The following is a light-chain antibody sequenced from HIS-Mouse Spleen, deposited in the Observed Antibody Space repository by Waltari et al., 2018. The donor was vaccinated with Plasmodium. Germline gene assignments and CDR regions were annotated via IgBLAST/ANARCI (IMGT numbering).Light chain of an antibody. V-gene: IGKV3-15*01. CDR3: QQYYSFPFT. J-gene: IGKJ3*01. CDR2: GAS. Sequence: EIVMTQSPATLSLSPGERATLSCRASQSVTINFAWYQQKPGQAPRLLIYGASTRATGIPARFSGSGSGTEFTLTISSLQSEDFATYYCQQYYSFPFTFGPGTKVDIK. CDR1: QSVTIN.